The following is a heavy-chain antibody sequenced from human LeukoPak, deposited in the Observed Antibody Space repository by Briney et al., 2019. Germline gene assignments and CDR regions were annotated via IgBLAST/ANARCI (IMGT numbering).Heavy chain of an antibody. Sequence: GGSLRLPCAASGFTFSSYAMSWVRQAPGKGLEWVSAISGSGGSTYYADSVKGRFTISRDNSKNTLYLQMNSLRAEDTAVYYCARRPRRGSITMIVVVITGNAFDIWGQGTMVTVSS. J-gene: IGHJ3*02. V-gene: IGHV3-23*01. CDR3: ARRPRRGSITMIVVVITGNAFDI. CDR1: GFTFSSYA. CDR2: ISGSGGST. D-gene: IGHD3-22*01.